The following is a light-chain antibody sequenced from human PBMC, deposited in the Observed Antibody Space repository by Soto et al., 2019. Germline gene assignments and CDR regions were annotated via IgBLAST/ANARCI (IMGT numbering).Light chain of an antibody. V-gene: IGLV2-14*01. CDR2: EVT. CDR1: SSDFGAYNS. J-gene: IGLJ2*01. CDR3: SSFTDGNTLWV. Sequence: QSVLTQPASVSGSPGQSITISCTGTSSDFGAYNSVSWYQQHPGKAPKIIIYEVTNRPSGVSNRFSGSKSGNTASLTVSGLQTEYEADDYCSSFTDGNTLWVFGGGTMLTDL.